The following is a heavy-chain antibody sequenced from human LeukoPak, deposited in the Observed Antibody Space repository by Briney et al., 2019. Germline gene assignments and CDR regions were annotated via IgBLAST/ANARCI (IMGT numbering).Heavy chain of an antibody. CDR2: IWYDGSDK. J-gene: IGHJ4*02. D-gene: IGHD1-26*01. V-gene: IGHV3-33*01. CDR1: GFTFTDYG. CDR3: ARDRPTGNYYSIDY. Sequence: GRSLRLSCAASGFTFTDYGFHWVRQAPGEGLEWVALIWYDGSDKYYADSVKGRFTISRDKSKSTLYLQMNSLRAEDTAVYYCARDRPTGNYYSIDYWGQGTLVTVSS.